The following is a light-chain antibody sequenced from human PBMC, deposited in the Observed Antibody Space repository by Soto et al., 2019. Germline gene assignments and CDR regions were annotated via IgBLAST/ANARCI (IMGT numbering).Light chain of an antibody. CDR2: DAS. CDR3: QQRSSWPLT. V-gene: IGKV3-11*01. Sequence: EVVLTQSPVTLSLSPGERAALSCRASQSVSSYLAWYQQKPGQAPRLLIYDASNRATGIPARFSGSGSGTDCTLTISSLQSEDFAVYYCQQRSSWPLTFGGGTKVDTK. CDR1: QSVSSY. J-gene: IGKJ4*01.